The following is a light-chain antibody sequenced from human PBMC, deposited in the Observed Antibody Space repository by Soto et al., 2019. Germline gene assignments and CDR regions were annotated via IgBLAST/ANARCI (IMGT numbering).Light chain of an antibody. CDR2: TAS. CDR3: QQLNTYLPLT. Sequence: QLTQSPSSLSASIGDRVTITCRASQGIRNYLAWYQQKPGNAPKLLIYTASTLQSGVPSRFSGSGSGTDFTLTISSLQPEDFATYYCQQLNTYLPLTFGGGTKVEIK. J-gene: IGKJ4*01. CDR1: QGIRNY. V-gene: IGKV1-9*01.